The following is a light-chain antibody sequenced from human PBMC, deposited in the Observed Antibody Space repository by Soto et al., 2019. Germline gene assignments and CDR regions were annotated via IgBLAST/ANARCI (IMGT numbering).Light chain of an antibody. CDR2: GAS. V-gene: IGKV3-15*01. CDR3: QQYNKWPLT. CDR1: QSIRSN. Sequence: EIVLTQSPGTLSLSPGERATLSCRVSQSIRSNLAWYQQRPGQAPRLLMYGASTRATGIPVRFSGSASGTEFTLTISSLQSEDFTVYYCQQYNKWPLTFGQGTKVDIK. J-gene: IGKJ1*01.